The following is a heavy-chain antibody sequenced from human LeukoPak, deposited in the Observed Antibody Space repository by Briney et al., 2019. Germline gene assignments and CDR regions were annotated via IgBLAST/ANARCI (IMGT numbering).Heavy chain of an antibody. CDR1: GYTFTGCY. CDR3: ARSVLTAYLINDY. CDR2: INPSSGGT. D-gene: IGHD3-9*01. V-gene: IGHV1-2*02. J-gene: IGHJ4*02. Sequence: ASVKLSCKASGYTFTGCYMHWVRQAPGQGLEWMGWINPSSGGTNYAQKFQGRVTMTRDTSISTAYMDLYRLTSDDTAVYYCARSVLTAYLINDYWGQGTLVTVSS.